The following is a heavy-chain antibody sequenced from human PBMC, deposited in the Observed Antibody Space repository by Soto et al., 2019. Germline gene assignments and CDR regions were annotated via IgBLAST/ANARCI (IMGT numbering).Heavy chain of an antibody. CDR1: GYTFTGYY. CDR2: VNPNSGGT. D-gene: IGHD4-17*01. V-gene: IGHV1-2*04. CDR3: VRIMTTVTTGELDP. Sequence: ASVKVSCKASGYTFTGYYIHWVRQAPGQGLEWMGWVNPNSGGTNYAQKFQGWVTMTRDTSISTAYMELSRLRSDDTAVYYCVRIMTTVTTGELDPWGQGTLVTVSS. J-gene: IGHJ5*02.